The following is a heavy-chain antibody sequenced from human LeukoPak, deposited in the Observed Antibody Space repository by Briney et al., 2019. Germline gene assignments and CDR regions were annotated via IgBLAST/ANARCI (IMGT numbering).Heavy chain of an antibody. J-gene: IGHJ4*02. CDR2: IKQDGSEA. V-gene: IGHV3-7*03. Sequence: GGSLRLSCAASGFTFTTYWMTWVRQAPGKGLERVANIKQDGSEAYYVDSVKGRFTISRDNAKNSLYLQMNSLRAEDTAVYYCARDSGGRVYNYWGQGTLVTVSS. CDR3: ARDSGGRVYNY. CDR1: GFTFTTYW. D-gene: IGHD6-13*01.